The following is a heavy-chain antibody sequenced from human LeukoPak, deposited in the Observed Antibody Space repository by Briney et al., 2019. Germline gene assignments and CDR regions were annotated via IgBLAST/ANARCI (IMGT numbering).Heavy chain of an antibody. V-gene: IGHV4-34*01. J-gene: IGHJ5*02. CDR2: INHSGST. Sequence: SETLSLTCAVYGGSFSGYYWTWIRQPPGKGLEWIGEINHSGSTNYNPSLKSRVTISVDTSKNQFSLKLSSVTAADTAVYYCARVGVVVAATYNWFDPWGQGTLVTVSS. CDR1: GGSFSGYY. CDR3: ARVGVVVAATYNWFDP. D-gene: IGHD2-15*01.